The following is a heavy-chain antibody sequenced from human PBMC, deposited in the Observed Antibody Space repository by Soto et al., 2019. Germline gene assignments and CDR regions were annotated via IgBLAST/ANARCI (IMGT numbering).Heavy chain of an antibody. D-gene: IGHD3-3*01. J-gene: IGHJ4*02. CDR1: GGSFSGYY. V-gene: IGHV4-34*01. CDR3: ARGLTIFGFDY. CDR2: INHSGST. Sequence: PSETLSLTCAVYGGSFSGYYWSWMRQPPGKGLEWIGEINHSGSTNYNPSLKSRVTISVDTSKNQFSLKLSSVTAADTAVYYCARGLTIFGFDYWGQGTLVTVSS.